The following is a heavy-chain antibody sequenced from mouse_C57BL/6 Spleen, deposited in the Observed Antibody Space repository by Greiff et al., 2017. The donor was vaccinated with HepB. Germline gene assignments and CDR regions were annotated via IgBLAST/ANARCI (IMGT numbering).Heavy chain of an antibody. Sequence: VQLQQSGAELAKPGASVKLSCKASGYTFTSYWMHWVKQRPGQGLEWIGYINPSSGYTKYNQKFKDKATLTADKSSSTAYMQLSILTDEDSAVYYCARASSGSWFAYWGQGTLVTVAA. D-gene: IGHD3-2*02. V-gene: IGHV1-7*01. CDR3: ARASSGSWFAY. CDR1: GYTFTSYW. CDR2: INPSSGYT. J-gene: IGHJ3*01.